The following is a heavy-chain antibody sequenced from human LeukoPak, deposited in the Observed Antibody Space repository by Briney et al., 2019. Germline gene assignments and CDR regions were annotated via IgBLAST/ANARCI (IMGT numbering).Heavy chain of an antibody. J-gene: IGHJ3*02. D-gene: IGHD2-15*01. V-gene: IGHV1-8*01. CDR3: ARGLGDCSGGSCYDAFDI. CDR2: MNPNSGNT. Sequence: ASVTVSCKASGYTFTSYDINWVRQAPGQGLEWMGWMNPNSGNTDYAQKFQGRVTMTRNTSISTAYMELSSLRSEDTAVYYCARGLGDCSGGSCYDAFDIWGQGTMVTVSS. CDR1: GYTFTSYD.